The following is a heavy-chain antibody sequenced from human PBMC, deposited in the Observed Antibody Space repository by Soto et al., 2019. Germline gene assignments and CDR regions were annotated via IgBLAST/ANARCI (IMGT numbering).Heavy chain of an antibody. J-gene: IGHJ6*02. CDR3: ARDVDGTLGMDV. Sequence: SETLSLTCTVSGGSIRSGGNYWNWIRQYPGEGLEWIGYIYYSQGTYYNPSLKSRVTISVDTSKNQFSLKLSSVTAADTAVYYCARDVDGTLGMDVWGQGTTVTVSS. CDR2: IYYSQGT. CDR1: GGSIRSGGNY. D-gene: IGHD1-1*01. V-gene: IGHV4-31*03.